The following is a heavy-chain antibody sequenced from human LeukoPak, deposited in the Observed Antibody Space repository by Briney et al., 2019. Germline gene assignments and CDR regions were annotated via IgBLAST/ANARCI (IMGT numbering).Heavy chain of an antibody. CDR2: IYYSGST. J-gene: IGHJ4*02. Sequence: SETLSLTCTVSGGSISSGGYYWSWIRQHPGKGLEWIGYIYYSGSTYYNPSLKSRVTISVDTSKNQFSLKLSSVTAADTAVYYRAGTYGSGSFDYWGQGTLVTVSS. CDR3: AGTYGSGSFDY. CDR1: GGSISSGGYY. D-gene: IGHD3-10*01. V-gene: IGHV4-31*03.